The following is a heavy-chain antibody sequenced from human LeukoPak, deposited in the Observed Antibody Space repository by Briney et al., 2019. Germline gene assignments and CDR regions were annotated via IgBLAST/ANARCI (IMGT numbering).Heavy chain of an antibody. CDR1: GYSISSGYY. CDR2: IYHSGST. CDR3: ARDNGSPIDY. D-gene: IGHD2-15*01. J-gene: IGHJ4*02. Sequence: SETLSLTCTVSGYSISSGYYWGWIRQPPGKWLEWIGSIYHSGSTYYNPSLKSRVTISVDTSKNQFSLKLSSVTAADTAVYYCARDNGSPIDYWGQGTLVTVSS. V-gene: IGHV4-38-2*02.